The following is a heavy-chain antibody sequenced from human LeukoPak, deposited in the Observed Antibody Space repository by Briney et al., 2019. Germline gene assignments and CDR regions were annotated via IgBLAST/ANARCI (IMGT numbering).Heavy chain of an antibody. CDR3: VSPRGFSYGYFDY. CDR1: GGSISSSSAY. D-gene: IGHD5-18*01. CDR2: IYYSKNT. Sequence: SESLSLTCTVSGGSISSSSAYWGWIRQPPGKGLEWIVIIYYSKNTYYNPSLKSRVTISADTSKNQFSLTLGSVSATDTAVYYCVSPRGFSYGYFDYWGQGTLVTVSS. V-gene: IGHV4-39*01. J-gene: IGHJ4*02.